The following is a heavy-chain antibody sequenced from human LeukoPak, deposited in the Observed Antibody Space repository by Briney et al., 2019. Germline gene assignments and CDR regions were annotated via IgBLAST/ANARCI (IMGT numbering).Heavy chain of an antibody. CDR1: GFTFSSYA. Sequence: GGSLRLSCAVSGFTFSSYAMNWVRQAPGQGLEWVSAIGGGGTITYNADSVKGRFSISRDNSKNTLYLRMSNLRVEDTATYSCARESGSGYHSGGPKYWGLGTLVTVS. D-gene: IGHD5-12*01. J-gene: IGHJ4*02. V-gene: IGHV3-23*01. CDR3: ARESGSGYHSGGPKY. CDR2: IGGGGTIT.